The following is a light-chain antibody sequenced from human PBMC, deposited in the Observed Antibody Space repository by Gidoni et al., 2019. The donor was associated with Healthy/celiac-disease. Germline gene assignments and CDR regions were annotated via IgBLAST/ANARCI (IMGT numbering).Light chain of an antibody. CDR3: QSADSSGTYNWV. CDR1: ALPKQY. Sequence: SYELTPPPSVSVSPGQTARIPCSGDALPKQYAYWYQQKPGQAPVLVIYKDSERPSGIPERFSGSSSGTTVTLTISGVQAEDEADYYCQSADSSGTYNWVFGGGTKLTVL. CDR2: KDS. V-gene: IGLV3-25*03. J-gene: IGLJ3*02.